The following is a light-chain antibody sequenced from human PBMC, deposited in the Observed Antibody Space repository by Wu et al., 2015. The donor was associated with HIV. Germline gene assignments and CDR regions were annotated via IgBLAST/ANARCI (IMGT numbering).Light chain of an antibody. CDR1: XSVXQQL. CDR2: GAS. Sequence: LXCRASXSVXQQLLGWYQQKPGQTPQTPPSYGASSRPLASRQVQCQWSGTDFTLTINRLEPEDFAVYYCQQYGTSFTWTFGQGTKVEIK. CDR3: QQYGTSFTWT. V-gene: IGKV3-20*01. J-gene: IGKJ1*01.